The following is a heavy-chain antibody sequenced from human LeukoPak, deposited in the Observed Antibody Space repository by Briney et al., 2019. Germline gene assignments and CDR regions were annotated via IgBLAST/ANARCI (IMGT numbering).Heavy chain of an antibody. CDR3: ARDRGGSYMYLQH. Sequence: GGSLRLSCAASGFTFDDYGMSWVRQAPGKGLEWVSGINWNGGRAGHADSVKGRFTISRDNAKNSLFLQMNSLRAEDTALYYCARDRGGSYMYLQHWGQGTLVTVSS. CDR1: GFTFDDYG. D-gene: IGHD1-26*01. J-gene: IGHJ1*01. CDR2: INWNGGRA. V-gene: IGHV3-20*04.